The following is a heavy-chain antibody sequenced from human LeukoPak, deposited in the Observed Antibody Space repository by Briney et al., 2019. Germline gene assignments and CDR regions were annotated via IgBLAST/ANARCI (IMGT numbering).Heavy chain of an antibody. CDR3: ARDSGYEPPHYYFYFSMDV. CDR1: GYTFIPYY. Sequence: ASVKVSCKTSGYTFIPYYMHWVREAPGEGLEWMGWINPNSGGTNYAQKFQGRVTMTRDTSISTAYMELSRLRSDDTAVYYCARDSGYEPPHYYFYFSMDVWGQGTTVTVSS. CDR2: INPNSGGT. V-gene: IGHV1-2*02. D-gene: IGHD5-12*01. J-gene: IGHJ6*02.